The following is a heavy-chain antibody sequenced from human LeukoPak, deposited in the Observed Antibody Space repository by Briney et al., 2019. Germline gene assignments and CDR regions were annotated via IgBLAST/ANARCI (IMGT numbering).Heavy chain of an antibody. V-gene: IGHV3-11*03. D-gene: IGHD3-22*01. CDR2: ISSSSSYT. Sequence: GGSLRLSCAASGFTFSDYYMSWIRQAPGKGLEWVSYISSSSSYTNYADSVRGRFTISRDNAKNSLYLQMNSLRAEDTAVYYCARVYYYYDSSGILTLYFDYWGQGTLVTVSS. CDR3: ARVYYYYDSSGILTLYFDY. CDR1: GFTFSDYY. J-gene: IGHJ4*02.